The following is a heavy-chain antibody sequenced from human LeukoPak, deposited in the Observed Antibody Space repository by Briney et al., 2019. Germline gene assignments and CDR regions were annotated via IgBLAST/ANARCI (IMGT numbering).Heavy chain of an antibody. Sequence: GRSLRLSCAASGFTFSRYAMHWVRQAPGKGLEWVSVIYSGGSTYYADSVKGRFTISRDNSKNTLYLQMNSLRAEDTAVYYCARGEPLDYWGQGTLVTVSS. V-gene: IGHV3-66*01. J-gene: IGHJ4*02. CDR1: GFTFSRYA. CDR2: IYSGGST. D-gene: IGHD1-14*01. CDR3: ARGEPLDY.